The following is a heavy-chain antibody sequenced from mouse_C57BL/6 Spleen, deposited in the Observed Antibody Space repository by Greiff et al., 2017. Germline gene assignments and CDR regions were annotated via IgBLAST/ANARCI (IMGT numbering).Heavy chain of an antibody. V-gene: IGHV1-19*01. J-gene: IGHJ2*01. CDR1: GYTFTDYY. CDR2: INPYNGGT. D-gene: IGHD2-4*01. CDR3: ARHYDYDLPFDY. Sequence: EVQLQQSGPVLVKPGASVKMSCKASGYTFTDYYMNWVKQSHGKSLEWIGVINPYNGGTSYNQKFKGKATLTVDKSSSTAYMELNSLTSEDSAVYYCARHYDYDLPFDYWGQGTTLTVSS.